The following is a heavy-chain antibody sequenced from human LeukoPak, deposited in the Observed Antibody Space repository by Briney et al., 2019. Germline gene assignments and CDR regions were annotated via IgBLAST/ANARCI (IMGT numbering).Heavy chain of an antibody. V-gene: IGHV3-21*01. CDR3: ARSGSTSYPPDY. Sequence: GGSLRLSCAASGFTFSSYSMNWVRQAPGKGVEWVSSISSSSSYIYYADSVKGRFTISRDNAKNSLYLQMNSLRAEDTAVYYCARSGSTSYPPDYWGQGTLVTVSS. CDR1: GFTFSSYS. J-gene: IGHJ4*02. CDR2: ISSSSSYI. D-gene: IGHD2-2*01.